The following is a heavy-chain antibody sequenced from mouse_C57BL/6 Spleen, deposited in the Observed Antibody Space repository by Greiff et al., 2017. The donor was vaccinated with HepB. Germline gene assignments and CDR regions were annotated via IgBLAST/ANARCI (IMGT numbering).Heavy chain of an antibody. CDR1: GYAFSSYW. CDR3: ARSEDYYYGTSYPWFAY. Sequence: VQLQQSGAELVKPGASVKISCKASGYAFSSYWMNWVKQRPGKGLEWIGQIYPGDGDTNYNGKFKGKATLTADKSSSTAYMQLSSLTSEDSAVYFCARSEDYYYGTSYPWFAYWGQGTLVTVSA. CDR2: IYPGDGDT. J-gene: IGHJ3*01. V-gene: IGHV1-80*01. D-gene: IGHD1-1*01.